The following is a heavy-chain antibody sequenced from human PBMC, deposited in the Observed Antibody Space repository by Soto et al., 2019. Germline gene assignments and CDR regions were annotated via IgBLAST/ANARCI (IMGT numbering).Heavy chain of an antibody. CDR2: IYSSGST. CDR1: GGAINSYY. V-gene: IGHV4-4*07. CDR3: ARGQRFSGWFDP. D-gene: IGHD3-3*01. J-gene: IGHJ5*02. Sequence: ETLSLSCTVSGGAINSYYWTWIRQPTGKGLEWIGRIYSSGSTKYNPSLQSRVTMSLDTSKNQFALRLTSVTAADTAGYYCARGQRFSGWFDPWGQGTLVTVSS.